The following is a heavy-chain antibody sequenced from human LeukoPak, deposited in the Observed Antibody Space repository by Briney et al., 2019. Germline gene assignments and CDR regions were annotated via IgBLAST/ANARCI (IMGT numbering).Heavy chain of an antibody. D-gene: IGHD3-10*01. Sequence: GGSLRLSCAASGFTFDDYAMHWVRQAPGKGLEWVSLISGDGGSTYYADSVKGRFTISRDNSKNSLYLQMNSLTTEDTALYYCAKSGSVTLVRGVSYYHYGMDVWGQGTTVTVSS. J-gene: IGHJ6*02. CDR2: ISGDGGST. CDR3: AKSGSVTLVRGVSYYHYGMDV. CDR1: GFTFDDYA. V-gene: IGHV3-43*02.